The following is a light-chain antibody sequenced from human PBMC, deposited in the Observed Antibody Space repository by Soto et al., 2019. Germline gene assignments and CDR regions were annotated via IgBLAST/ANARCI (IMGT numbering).Light chain of an antibody. CDR2: DVN. J-gene: IGLJ2*01. Sequence: QSVLTQPASVSGSPGQSITLSCIGTSSDIGGYDFVSWYQRYPGKAPKLIIYDVNNRPSGVSNRFSGSKSGNTASLTISGLQAEDEADYYCTSYASSSTHVVFGGGTKLTVL. V-gene: IGLV2-14*01. CDR3: TSYASSSTHVV. CDR1: SSDIGGYDF.